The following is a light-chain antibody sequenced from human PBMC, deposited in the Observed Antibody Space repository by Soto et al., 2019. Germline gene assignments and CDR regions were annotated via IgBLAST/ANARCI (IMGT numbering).Light chain of an antibody. V-gene: IGKV3-20*01. J-gene: IGKJ4*01. CDR1: QSVSSTY. Sequence: EIVMTQSPATLSVSPGERATLSCRASQSVSSTYLAWFQQKPGQTPRLLISGASSRATGVPDRFSGSGSATDFTLTISRLEPEDFAVYYCEQYGTSPPLTFGGGTKVDIK. CDR3: EQYGTSPPLT. CDR2: GAS.